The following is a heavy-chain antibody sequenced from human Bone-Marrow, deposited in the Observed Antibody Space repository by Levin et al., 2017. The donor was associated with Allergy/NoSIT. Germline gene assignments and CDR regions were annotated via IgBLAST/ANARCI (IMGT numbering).Heavy chain of an antibody. CDR3: ATQWLEGTMDGMDV. CDR1: ANTFADHW. CDR2: IYYEDSDT. J-gene: IGHJ6*02. D-gene: IGHD6-19*01. Sequence: GESLKISCKASANTFADHWIAWVRQVPGKGLEWMGMIYYEDSDTRYNPALEGQVAISVDKSISTAYLQWRSLKASDTAMYFCATQWLEGTMDGMDVWGQGTTVKVSS. V-gene: IGHV5-51*01.